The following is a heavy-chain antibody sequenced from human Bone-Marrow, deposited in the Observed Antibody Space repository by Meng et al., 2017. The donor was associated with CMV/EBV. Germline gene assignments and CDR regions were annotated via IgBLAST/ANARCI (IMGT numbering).Heavy chain of an antibody. D-gene: IGHD5-24*01. CDR1: GGSISSYY. CDR3: ARVEMATIWLFDP. Sequence: ESLKISCTVSGGSISSYYWSWIRQPPGKGLEWIGYIYYSGSTNYNPSLKSRVTISVDTSKNQFSLKLSSVTAADTAVYYCARVEMATIWLFDPWGQGTLVTVSS. CDR2: IYYSGST. V-gene: IGHV4-59*01. J-gene: IGHJ5*02.